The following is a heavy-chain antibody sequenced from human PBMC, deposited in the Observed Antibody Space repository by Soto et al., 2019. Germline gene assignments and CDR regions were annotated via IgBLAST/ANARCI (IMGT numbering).Heavy chain of an antibody. CDR3: TKRRSARPGFDAFDL. J-gene: IGHJ3*01. D-gene: IGHD3-10*01. CDR1: GFTLEDYS. Sequence: PGGSLRLSCVASGFTLEDYSLHWVRQVPGKGLEWVAGISGNSGSSGYADSVRGRFTVSRDNAKNSLFLQMSSLSPEDTALYYCTKRRSARPGFDAFDLWGQRTMVTVSS. V-gene: IGHV3-9*01. CDR2: ISGNSGSS.